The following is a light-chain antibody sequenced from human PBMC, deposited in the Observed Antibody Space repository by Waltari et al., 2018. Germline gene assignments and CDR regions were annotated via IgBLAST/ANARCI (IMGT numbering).Light chain of an antibody. CDR3: HQRSLWPWT. J-gene: IGKJ1*01. V-gene: IGKV3-11*01. Sequence: IVLTQSPATLSLSPGERATLSCRASQTVSTYLAWFQQKPGQAPELLIYDASNRAPGIPARFIGSGSGTDVSLTISSLEPEDFAVYYCHQRSLWPWTFGQGTKVAIK. CDR1: QTVSTY. CDR2: DAS.